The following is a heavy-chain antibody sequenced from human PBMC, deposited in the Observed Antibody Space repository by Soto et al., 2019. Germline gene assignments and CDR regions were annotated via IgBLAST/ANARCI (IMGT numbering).Heavy chain of an antibody. CDR2: IKQDGSEK. Sequence: GGSLRLSCVASEFTFSNYWMSWVRQAPGKGLEWVANIKQDGSEKYYVDSVKGRFTISRDNAENSLYLQMNSLRAEDTALYYCARVYPGTGWPFHYYGMDVWGQGTTVTV. CDR1: EFTFSNYW. D-gene: IGHD6-25*01. CDR3: ARVYPGTGWPFHYYGMDV. V-gene: IGHV3-7*01. J-gene: IGHJ6*02.